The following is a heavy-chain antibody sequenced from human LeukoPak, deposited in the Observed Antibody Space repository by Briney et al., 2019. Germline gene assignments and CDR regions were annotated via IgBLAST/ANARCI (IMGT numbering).Heavy chain of an antibody. CDR3: ARRGGGYCSGCSCYSLDY. J-gene: IGHJ4*02. CDR2: IYYSGST. Sequence: SETLSLTCTVSGGSVSSYHWSWIRQPPGKGLEWIGYIYYSGSTNYNPSLKSRVTISLDTSKNQFSLKLTSVTAADTAVYYCARRGGGYCSGCSCYSLDYWGQGTLVTVSS. CDR1: GGSVSSYH. D-gene: IGHD2-15*01. V-gene: IGHV4-59*08.